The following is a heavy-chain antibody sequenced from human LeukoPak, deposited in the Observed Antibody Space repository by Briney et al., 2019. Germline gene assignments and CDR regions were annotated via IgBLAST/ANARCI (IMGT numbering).Heavy chain of an antibody. CDR3: ARAGGWARGDYKADAFDI. D-gene: IGHD6-19*01. J-gene: IGHJ3*02. CDR2: ISVYKGDT. CDR1: GYTFTGYY. Sequence: ASLKVSCKASGYTFTGYYMHWVRHAPGQGLEWMGWISVYKGDTNYAQILQGRVTMTTDTSTSTAYMELRSLRSDDTAVYYCARAGGWARGDYKADAFDIWGQGTMVTVSS. V-gene: IGHV1-18*04.